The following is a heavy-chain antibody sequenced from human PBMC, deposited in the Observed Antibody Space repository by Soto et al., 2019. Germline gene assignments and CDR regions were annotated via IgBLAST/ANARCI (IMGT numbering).Heavy chain of an antibody. CDR1: GFSFSSSA. D-gene: IGHD5-18*01. Sequence: CLRLSCAASGFSFSSSAMSWVRQAPGKGLEWVSAISESGDNTFYADSVKGRFTISRENSNNALYLQMDTLRAEDTALYFCAKGGYTYGLDPWGQGTLVTVSS. CDR2: ISESGDNT. J-gene: IGHJ5*02. V-gene: IGHV3-23*01. CDR3: AKGGYTYGLDP.